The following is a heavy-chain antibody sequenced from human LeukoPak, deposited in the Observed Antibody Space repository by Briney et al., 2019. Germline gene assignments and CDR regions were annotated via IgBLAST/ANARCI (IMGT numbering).Heavy chain of an antibody. Sequence: SETLSLTCTVSGGSISSYYWSWIRQPAGKGLEWIGRIYTSGSTNYNPSLKSRVTMSVDTSKNQFSLKLSSVTAADTAVYYCAGSPILDDFWSGYYHYFDYWGQGTLVTVSS. CDR1: GGSISSYY. D-gene: IGHD3-3*01. J-gene: IGHJ4*02. V-gene: IGHV4-4*07. CDR3: AGSPILDDFWSGYYHYFDY. CDR2: IYTSGST.